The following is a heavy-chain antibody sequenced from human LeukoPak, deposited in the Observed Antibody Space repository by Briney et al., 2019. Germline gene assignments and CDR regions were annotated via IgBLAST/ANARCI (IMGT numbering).Heavy chain of an antibody. J-gene: IGHJ4*02. Sequence: GGSLRLSCAASGFTFSSYAMSWVRQAPGKGLEWVSAISGSGGSTYFADSVKGRFTISRDNAKNSLYLQMNSLRAEDTAVYYCASSGFSSGWYEPYYFDYWGQGTLVTVSS. V-gene: IGHV3-23*01. D-gene: IGHD6-19*01. CDR3: ASSGFSSGWYEPYYFDY. CDR2: ISGSGGST. CDR1: GFTFSSYA.